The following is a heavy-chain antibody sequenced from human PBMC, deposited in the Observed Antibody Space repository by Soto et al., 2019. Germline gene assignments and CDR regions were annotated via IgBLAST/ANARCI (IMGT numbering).Heavy chain of an antibody. D-gene: IGHD3-22*01. CDR2: IWYDGSNK. CDR3: ARSYRAMIRTRDAFDI. V-gene: IGHV3-33*01. CDR1: GFTFSSYG. Sequence: QVQLVESGGGVVQPGRSLRLSCAASGFTFSSYGMHWVRQAPGKGLEWVAVIWYDGSNKYYADSVKGRFTISRDNSKNTLYLQMNSLRAEDTAVYYCARSYRAMIRTRDAFDIWGQGIMVTVSS. J-gene: IGHJ3*02.